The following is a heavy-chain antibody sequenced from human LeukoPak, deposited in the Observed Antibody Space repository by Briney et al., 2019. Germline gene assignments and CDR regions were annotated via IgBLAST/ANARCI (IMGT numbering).Heavy chain of an antibody. CDR3: AGCPVRTRWFDP. D-gene: IGHD6-19*01. CDR2: ICAYNGMT. V-gene: IGHV1-18*01. Sequence: GASVKVSRKASGYTLTSYGISWVRQAPGQGGEWMGGICAYNGMTNYAQKLQGRVTITPETTRTTAYMELRRLRSDETAVYCCAGCPVRTRWFDPWGEGNLVTPSS. J-gene: IGHJ5*02. CDR1: GYTLTSYG.